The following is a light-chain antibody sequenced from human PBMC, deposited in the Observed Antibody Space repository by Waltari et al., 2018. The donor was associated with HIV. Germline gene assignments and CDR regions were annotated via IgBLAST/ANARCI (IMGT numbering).Light chain of an antibody. V-gene: IGLV2-23*01. J-gene: IGLJ1*01. CDR1: SRDLGRYNL. CDR3: CSYAGSSTPFV. Sequence: QSALTHPASVPGSPGQSLTLPCTGTSRDLGRYNLDAWYQQYPGKVPKLMIYEGSKRPSGVSNRFSGSKSGNTASLTISGLQAEDEADYYCCSYAGSSTPFVFGTATKVTVL. CDR2: EGS.